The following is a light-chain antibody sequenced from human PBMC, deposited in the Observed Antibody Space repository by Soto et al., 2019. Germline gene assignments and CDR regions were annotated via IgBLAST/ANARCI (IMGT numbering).Light chain of an antibody. V-gene: IGLV2-8*01. CDR3: SSYAGYNNYG. Sequence: QSALTQPPSASGSPGQSVTISCTGSSSDVGGYDYVSWYQLHPGKAPKLMIYEVSKRPSGVPDSFSGSKSGNTASLTVSGLQAEAEADYYCSSYAGYNNYGFGTGTKLTVL. CDR1: SSDVGGYDY. CDR2: EVS. J-gene: IGLJ1*01.